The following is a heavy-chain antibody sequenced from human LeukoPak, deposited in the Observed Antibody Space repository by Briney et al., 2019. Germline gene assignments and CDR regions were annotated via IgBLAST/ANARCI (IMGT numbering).Heavy chain of an antibody. V-gene: IGHV3-20*04. D-gene: IGHD6-19*01. CDR1: GFTFDDYG. CDR3: AGHATGSGWANWHFDL. J-gene: IGHJ2*01. Sequence: PGGSLRLSCAASGFTFDDYGMSWVRQAPGKGLEWVSGINWNGGSTGYADSVKGRFTISRDNAKNSLYLQMNSLRAEDTALYYCAGHATGSGWANWHFDLWGRGTLVTVSS. CDR2: INWNGGST.